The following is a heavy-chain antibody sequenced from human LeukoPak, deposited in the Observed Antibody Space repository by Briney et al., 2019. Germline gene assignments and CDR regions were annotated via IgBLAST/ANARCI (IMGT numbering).Heavy chain of an antibody. D-gene: IGHD2-2*01. Sequence: GESLNISCKGSGYSFTSYWIGWVRQMPGKGLEWMGIIYPGDSDTRYSPSFQGQVTISADKSISTAYLQWSSLKASDTAMYYCARAVVVTRRTDPFDYWGQGTLVTVSS. J-gene: IGHJ4*02. CDR3: ARAVVVTRRTDPFDY. V-gene: IGHV5-51*01. CDR1: GYSFTSYW. CDR2: IYPGDSDT.